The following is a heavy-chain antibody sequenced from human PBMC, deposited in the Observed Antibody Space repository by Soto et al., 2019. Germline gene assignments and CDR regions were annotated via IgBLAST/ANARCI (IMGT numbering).Heavy chain of an antibody. CDR2: ISGSGGST. D-gene: IGHD6-13*01. V-gene: IGHV3-23*01. CDR1: GFTFSSYA. J-gene: IGHJ4*02. Sequence: EVQLLESGGGLVQPGGSLRLSCAASGFTFSSYAMSWVRQAPGKGLEWVSGISGSGGSTYYADSVKGRFTISRDNSKNTLYLQMNSRRADDTAVYYCANDGDRIAAAGRDRYWGQGTLVTVSS. CDR3: ANDGDRIAAAGRDRY.